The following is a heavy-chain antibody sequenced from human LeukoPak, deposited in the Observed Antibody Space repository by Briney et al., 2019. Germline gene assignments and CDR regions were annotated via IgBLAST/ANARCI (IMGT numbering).Heavy chain of an antibody. J-gene: IGHJ3*02. Sequence: PGRSLRLSCAASGFTFDDYAMHWVRQAPGKGLEWVSGISWNSGSIGYADSVKGRFTISRDNAKNSLYLQMNSLRAEDTALYYCAKGSSGWFGDPDAFDIWGQGTMVTVSS. D-gene: IGHD3-10*01. CDR1: GFTFDDYA. CDR2: ISWNSGSI. CDR3: AKGSSGWFGDPDAFDI. V-gene: IGHV3-9*01.